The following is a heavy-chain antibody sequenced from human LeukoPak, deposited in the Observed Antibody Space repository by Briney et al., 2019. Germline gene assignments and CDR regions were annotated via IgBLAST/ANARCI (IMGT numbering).Heavy chain of an antibody. CDR1: GFTFGSYW. CDR2: IKQDGSEK. CDR3: ARGQHVVVTASHYDY. D-gene: IGHD2-21*02. Sequence: GGSLRLSCAASGFTFGSYWMSWVRQAPGKGLEWVANIKQDGSEKYYVDSVKGRFTISRDNAKNSLYLQMNSLRAEDTAVYYCARGQHVVVTASHYDYWGQGTLVTVSS. J-gene: IGHJ4*02. V-gene: IGHV3-7*01.